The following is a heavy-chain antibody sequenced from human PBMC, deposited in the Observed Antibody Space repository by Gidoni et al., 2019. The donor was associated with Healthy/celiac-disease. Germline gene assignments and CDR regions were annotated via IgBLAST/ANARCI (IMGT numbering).Heavy chain of an antibody. CDR2: VEPEDGET. J-gene: IGHJ2*01. V-gene: IGHV1-69-2*01. Sequence: EVQLVQSGAEVKKPGATVKISCKVSGSTFTDYYMHLVQQAPGKGLEWMGLVEPEDGETIYAEKFQGRVTITADTSTDTAYMELSSLRSEDTAVYYCATCSSSSCGAKGSFPQTDWYFDLWGRGTLVTVSS. D-gene: IGHD6-13*01. CDR3: ATCSSSSCGAKGSFPQTDWYFDL. CDR1: GSTFTDYY.